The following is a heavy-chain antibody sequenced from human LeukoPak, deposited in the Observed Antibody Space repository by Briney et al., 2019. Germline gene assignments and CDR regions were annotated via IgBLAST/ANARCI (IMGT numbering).Heavy chain of an antibody. CDR3: AKTPEQNAEDALDI. CDR1: GGSISSYY. V-gene: IGHV4-59*08. J-gene: IGHJ3*02. D-gene: IGHD1/OR15-1a*01. Sequence: SETLSLTCTVSGGSISSYYWSWIRQPPGKGLEWIGYIYYSGSTNYNPSLKSRVTISVDTSKNQFSLKLSSVTAADTAVYYCAKTPEQNAEDALDIWGQGTMVTVSS. CDR2: IYYSGST.